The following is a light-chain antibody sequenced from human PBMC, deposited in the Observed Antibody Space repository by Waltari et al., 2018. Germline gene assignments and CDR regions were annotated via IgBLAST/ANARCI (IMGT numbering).Light chain of an antibody. J-gene: IGLJ2*01. V-gene: IGLV2-11*01. Sequence: QSALTQPRSVSGSPGQSVTISCTGTSSDVGGYKYVSWYQQPPGKAPKLMISDVTVRPSGVPDRFSGSKSGNTASLTISGLQAEDEGDYYCCSYAGGDTVVFGGGTKLTVL. CDR1: SSDVGGYKY. CDR3: CSYAGGDTVV. CDR2: DVT.